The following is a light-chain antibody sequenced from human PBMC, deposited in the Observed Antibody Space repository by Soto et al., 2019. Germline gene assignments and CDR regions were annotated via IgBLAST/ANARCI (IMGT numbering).Light chain of an antibody. V-gene: IGLV2-14*01. J-gene: IGLJ3*02. CDR2: EVN. CDR3: SSYTSTTTLWV. Sequence: QSALTQPASVSGSPGQSITISCTGTSSDVGGYNYVSWYQQHPGKAPKLMIYEVNNRPSGVSNRFSGSKSGNTASLTISRLQAEDEGDYYCSSYTSTTTLWVFGGGTKLTVL. CDR1: SSDVGGYNY.